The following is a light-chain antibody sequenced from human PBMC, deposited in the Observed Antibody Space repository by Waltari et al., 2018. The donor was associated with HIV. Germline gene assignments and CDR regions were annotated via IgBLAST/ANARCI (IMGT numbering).Light chain of an antibody. CDR1: QNVDSW. Sequence: IQMTQSPSILSASVGDRITITCRASQNVDSWLAWYQQRPGIAPKLLIYKASTLEHGVPARFTGSGSGTNFTLTINSLHPDDFATYYCQQYNSDFYTFGLGTRLDLK. V-gene: IGKV1-5*03. CDR3: QQYNSDFYT. J-gene: IGKJ2*01. CDR2: KAS.